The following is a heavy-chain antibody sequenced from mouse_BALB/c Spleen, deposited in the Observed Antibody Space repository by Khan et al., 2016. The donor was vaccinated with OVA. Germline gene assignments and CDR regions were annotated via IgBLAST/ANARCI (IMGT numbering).Heavy chain of an antibody. D-gene: IGHD4-1*01. V-gene: IGHV5-15*02. J-gene: IGHJ4*01. CDR2: ISSLAYSI. CDR3: ARAWAMDY. Sequence: EVELVESGGGLVQPGGSRKLSCAASGFTFSDYGLAWVRQAPGKGPEWAASISSLAYSIYYADTVTGRFTISRENAKNTLYLEMSSLRSEDTAMYYCARAWAMDYWGQGTSVTVSS. CDR1: GFTFSDYG.